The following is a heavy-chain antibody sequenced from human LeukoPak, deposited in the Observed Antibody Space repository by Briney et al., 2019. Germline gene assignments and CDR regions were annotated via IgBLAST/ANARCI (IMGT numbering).Heavy chain of an antibody. J-gene: IGHJ4*02. Sequence: SETLSLTCSVSGGLINSSYTYYFAWIRQPPGKGLEWIGSIYFNGITYYNASLESRVTVSVDTYNNHFSQRLTSPSAADTAVYYCVRQAVVNRRAVASNIDYWGKGTLVTVSS. V-gene: IGHV4-39*01. CDR3: VRQAVVNRRAVASNIDY. D-gene: IGHD6-19*01. CDR2: IYFNGIT. CDR1: GGLINSSYTYY.